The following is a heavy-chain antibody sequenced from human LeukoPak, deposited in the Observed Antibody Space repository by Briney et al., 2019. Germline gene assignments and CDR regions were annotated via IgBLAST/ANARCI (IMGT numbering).Heavy chain of an antibody. Sequence: SETLSLTCTVSGGSISSYYWSWIRQPPGKGLEWIGYIYYSGSTNYNPSLKSRVTISVDTSKNQFSLKLSSVTAADTAVYYCARRQVGGRYYYCGQGNLVTVSS. V-gene: IGHV4-59*08. CDR1: GGSISSYY. D-gene: IGHD1-26*01. CDR2: IYYSGST. CDR3: ARRQVGGRYYY. J-gene: IGHJ4*02.